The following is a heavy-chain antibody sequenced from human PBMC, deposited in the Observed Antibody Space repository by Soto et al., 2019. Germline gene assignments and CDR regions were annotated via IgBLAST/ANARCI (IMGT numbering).Heavy chain of an antibody. D-gene: IGHD3-10*01. V-gene: IGHV4-59*08. CDR2: IYYSGST. J-gene: IGHJ5*02. Sequence: SETLSLTCTVSGGSISSYYWSWIRQPPGKGLEWIGYIYYSGSTNYNPSLKSRVTISVDTSKNQFSLKLSSVTAADTAVYYCARGRELLWFGELLYPWFDPWGQGTLVTVSS. CDR3: ARGRELLWFGELLYPWFDP. CDR1: GGSISSYY.